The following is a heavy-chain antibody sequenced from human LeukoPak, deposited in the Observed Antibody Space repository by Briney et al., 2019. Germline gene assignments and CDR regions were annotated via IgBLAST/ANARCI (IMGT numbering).Heavy chain of an antibody. V-gene: IGHV3-48*03. CDR2: ISDSSSTI. CDR3: ARWGATGYGDY. D-gene: IGHD3-9*01. Sequence: GGSLRLSCAASGFTFSSYGMNWVRQAPGKGLEWVSYISDSSSTIYYADSVKGRLTISRDNAKNSLYLQMNSLRAEDTAVYYCARWGATGYGDYWGQGTLVAVSS. J-gene: IGHJ4*02. CDR1: GFTFSSYG.